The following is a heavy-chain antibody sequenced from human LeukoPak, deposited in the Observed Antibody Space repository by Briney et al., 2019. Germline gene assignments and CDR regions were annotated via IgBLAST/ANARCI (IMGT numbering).Heavy chain of an antibody. CDR2: ISGSGGST. CDR3: ARFDSRGSSWSLSPFVLDY. Sequence: GGSLRLSCAASGFTFSSYAMSWVRQAPGKGLEWVSAISGSGGSTYYADSVKGRFTISRDNSKNTLYLQMNSLRAEDTAVYYCARFDSRGSSWSLSPFVLDYWGQGTLVTVSS. CDR1: GFTFSSYA. J-gene: IGHJ4*02. D-gene: IGHD6-13*01. V-gene: IGHV3-23*01.